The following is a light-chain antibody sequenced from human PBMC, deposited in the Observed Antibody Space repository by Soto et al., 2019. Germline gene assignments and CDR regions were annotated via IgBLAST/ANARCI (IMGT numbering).Light chain of an antibody. V-gene: IGKV3-20*01. CDR1: QSVGSN. CDR2: GAS. J-gene: IGKJ4*01. CDR3: QQYGSSPPLN. Sequence: EIVMTQSTATLSVSPVERATLSCRASQSVGSNLAWYQQKPGQAPRLLIYGASSRATGIPDRFSGSGSGTDFTLTISRLEPEDFVVYYCQQYGSSPPLNFGGGNKVDIK.